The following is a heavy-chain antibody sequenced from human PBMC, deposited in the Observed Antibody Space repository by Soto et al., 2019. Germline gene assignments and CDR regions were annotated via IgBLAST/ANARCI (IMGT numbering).Heavy chain of an antibody. Sequence: QVQLVQSGAEVKKPGSSVKVSCKASGGTFSSYAISWVRQAPGPGLEWMGGIIPIFGTADYAQKFQGRVTITTEKSTSTAYMELSSLRSEETAVYYSARGCSSNSCWGYHWFDAWGQGTMVTVS. CDR3: ARGCSSNSCWGYHWFDA. CDR2: IIPIFGTA. CDR1: GGTFSSYA. V-gene: IGHV1-69*06. D-gene: IGHD2-2*01. J-gene: IGHJ5*02.